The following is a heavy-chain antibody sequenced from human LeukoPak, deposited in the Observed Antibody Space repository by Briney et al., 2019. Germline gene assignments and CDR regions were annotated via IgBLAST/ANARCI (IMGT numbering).Heavy chain of an antibody. V-gene: IGHV4-59*01. Sequence: KSSETQSLACNVSGASIFNYCWSWIRQAPGKGLEWIGYVHHSGRTNSNPSLGSRVTMSVDTSTSQLSLNLTSVTTADTAVYFCARDLRAKYWGQGTLVFVSS. J-gene: IGHJ1*01. CDR3: ARDLRAKY. CDR2: VHHSGRT. CDR1: GASIFNYC. D-gene: IGHD4/OR15-4a*01.